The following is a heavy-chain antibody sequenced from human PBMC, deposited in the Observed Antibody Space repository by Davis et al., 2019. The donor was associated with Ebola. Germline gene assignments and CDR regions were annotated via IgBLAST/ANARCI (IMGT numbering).Heavy chain of an antibody. CDR2: IYSGGST. Sequence: GESLKISCAASGFTVSSNYMSWVRQAPGKGLEWVSVIYSGGSTYYADSVKGRFTISRDNSKNTLYLQMNSLRAEDTAVYYCARDLLGFGEFGWFDPWGQRTLVTVSS. V-gene: IGHV3-66*01. J-gene: IGHJ5*02. CDR1: GFTVSSNY. D-gene: IGHD3-10*01. CDR3: ARDLLGFGEFGWFDP.